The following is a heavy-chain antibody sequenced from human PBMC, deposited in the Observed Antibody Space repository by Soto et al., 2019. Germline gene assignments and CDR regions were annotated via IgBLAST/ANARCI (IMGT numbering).Heavy chain of an antibody. D-gene: IGHD5-12*01. Sequence: ASVKVSCKASGYTFTGYYMHWVRQAPGQGLEWLAIINPNSGSTDYSQRFQGRVTMTRDTSTSTVYMELSSLRSADTAVYFCARGGDIPSSGFYYWGQGTLVTVSS. CDR3: ARGGDIPSSGFYY. J-gene: IGHJ4*02. CDR2: INPNSGST. V-gene: IGHV1-46*01. CDR1: GYTFTGYY.